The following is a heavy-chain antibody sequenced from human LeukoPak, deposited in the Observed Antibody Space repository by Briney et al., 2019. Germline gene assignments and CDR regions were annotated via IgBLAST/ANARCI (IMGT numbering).Heavy chain of an antibody. CDR1: GGSISSYY. D-gene: IGHD1-26*01. V-gene: IGHV4-59*01. J-gene: IGHJ3*02. Sequence: PSETLSLTCTVSGGSISSYYRSWIRQPPGKGLEWIEYMHFRGSTNYNPSFKSRVTILVDTSKNQFSLKLSSVTAADTAVYYCARDVGATVGASDIWGQGTMVTVS. CDR2: MHFRGST. CDR3: ARDVGATVGASDI.